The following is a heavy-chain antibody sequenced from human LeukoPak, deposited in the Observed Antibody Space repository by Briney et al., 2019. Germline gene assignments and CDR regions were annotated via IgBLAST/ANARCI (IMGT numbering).Heavy chain of an antibody. Sequence: ASVKVSCXASGYSFTSYGISWVRQAPGQGLEWMGWISGYNGNTNYAQKLQGRVTMTTDTSTTTAYMELRSLRSDDTAVYYCARDDIAARLQGYWGQGTLVTVSS. V-gene: IGHV1-18*01. CDR3: ARDDIAARLQGY. CDR1: GYSFTSYG. D-gene: IGHD6-6*01. CDR2: ISGYNGNT. J-gene: IGHJ4*02.